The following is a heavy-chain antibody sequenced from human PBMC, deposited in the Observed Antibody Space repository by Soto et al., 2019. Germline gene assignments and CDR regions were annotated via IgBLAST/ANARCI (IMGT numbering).Heavy chain of an antibody. Sequence: QVQLVESGGGVVQPGRSLRLSCAASGFTFSSYGMHWVRQAPGKGLEWVAVISYDGSNKYYADSVKGRFTISRDNSKNTLYLQMNSLRAEDKAVYYCAKDEALLWFGELFNGAFDIWGQGTMVTVSS. CDR3: AKDEALLWFGELFNGAFDI. D-gene: IGHD3-10*01. J-gene: IGHJ3*02. CDR2: ISYDGSNK. CDR1: GFTFSSYG. V-gene: IGHV3-30*18.